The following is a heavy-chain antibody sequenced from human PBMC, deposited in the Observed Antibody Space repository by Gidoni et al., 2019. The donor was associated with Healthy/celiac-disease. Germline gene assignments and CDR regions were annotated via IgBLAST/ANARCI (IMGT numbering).Heavy chain of an antibody. CDR1: GGPISSSSYY. V-gene: IGHV4-39*01. J-gene: IGHJ3*02. D-gene: IGHD6-13*01. CDR2: IYYGGST. CDR3: ARQSDSSSWSGGHIDI. Sequence: QLQLPESGPGLVKPSETLSLPCTVSGGPISSSSYYWGWIRQPPGKGLEWIGSIYYGGSTYYKPSLKSRVTISVDTSKNQFSLKLSSVTAADTAVYYCARQSDSSSWSGGHIDIWGQGTMVTVSS.